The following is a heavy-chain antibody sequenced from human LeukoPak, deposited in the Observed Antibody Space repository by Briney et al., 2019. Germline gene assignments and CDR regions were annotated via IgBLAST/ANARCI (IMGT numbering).Heavy chain of an antibody. D-gene: IGHD5/OR15-5a*01. V-gene: IGHV4-59*01. CDR2: IYYSGST. Sequence: SETLSLTCTVSGGSISTYYWSWIRQLPGKGLEWIGYIYYSGSTNYNPSLKSRVTISVDMSKSQFSLKVSSVTAADTAVYYCTRGRSYMSYWGQGTLVTVSS. J-gene: IGHJ4*02. CDR1: GGSISTYY. CDR3: TRGRSYMSY.